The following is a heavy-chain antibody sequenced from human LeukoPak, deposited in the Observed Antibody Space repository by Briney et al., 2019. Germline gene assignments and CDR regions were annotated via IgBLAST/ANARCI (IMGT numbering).Heavy chain of an antibody. V-gene: IGHV3-33*08. CDR2: IWFGGSNI. Sequence: GGSLRLSCAASGFTFSSYGMHCVPQAPGKGLEWVTSIWFGGSNIHYADSVKGRVTISRDNSKSALYLQMNSLRAEETAIYYCARDCPPVAVTGPFDHWGQGALVTVSS. D-gene: IGHD6-19*01. J-gene: IGHJ4*02. CDR1: GFTFSSYG. CDR3: ARDCPPVAVTGPFDH.